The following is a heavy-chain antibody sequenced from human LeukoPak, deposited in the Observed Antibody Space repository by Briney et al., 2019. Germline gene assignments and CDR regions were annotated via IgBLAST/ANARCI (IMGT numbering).Heavy chain of an antibody. D-gene: IGHD4-17*01. J-gene: IGHJ4*02. Sequence: ASVKVSCKASGYTFTSYGISWVRQAPGQGLEWMGWISAYNGNTNYAQKLQGRVTMTTDTSTSTAYMELRSLGSDDTAVYYCARDQATVTTRRAYFDYWGQGTLVTVSS. V-gene: IGHV1-18*01. CDR1: GYTFTSYG. CDR2: ISAYNGNT. CDR3: ARDQATVTTRRAYFDY.